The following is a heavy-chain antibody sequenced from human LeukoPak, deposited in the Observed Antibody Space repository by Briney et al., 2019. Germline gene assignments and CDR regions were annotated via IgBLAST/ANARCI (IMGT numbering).Heavy chain of an antibody. J-gene: IGHJ4*02. Sequence: GGSLRLSCTSSGFTFGGYGMSWFRQAPGKGLEWVGFIRSKAYGGTTEYAASVKGRFTISRDDSKSIAYLQMNSLKTEDTAVYYCATYPQNRHWGQGTLVTVSS. CDR3: ATYPQNRH. D-gene: IGHD2-21*01. CDR2: IRSKAYGGTT. V-gene: IGHV3-49*03. CDR1: GFTFGGYG.